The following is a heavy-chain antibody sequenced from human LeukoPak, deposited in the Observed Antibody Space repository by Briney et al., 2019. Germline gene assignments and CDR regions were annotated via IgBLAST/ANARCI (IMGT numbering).Heavy chain of an antibody. J-gene: IGHJ4*02. D-gene: IGHD2-2*01. Sequence: SQTLSLTCTVSGGSISSGDYYWSWIRQPPGTVLDWIGHIDYSGSTYYSPSLKSRVTISVDTSKNQFSLKLSSVTAADTAVYYCARTHSDCSSISCYSVANYYFDYWGQGTLVTVSS. CDR1: GGSISSGDYY. CDR2: IDYSGST. CDR3: ARTHSDCSSISCYSVANYYFDY. V-gene: IGHV4-30-4*08.